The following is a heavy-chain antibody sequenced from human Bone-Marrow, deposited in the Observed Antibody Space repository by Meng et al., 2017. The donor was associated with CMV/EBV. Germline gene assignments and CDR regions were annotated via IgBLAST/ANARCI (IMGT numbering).Heavy chain of an antibody. J-gene: IGHJ5*02. CDR3: ANSEVIVVVPAARFDP. CDR1: GVTFSSYA. V-gene: IGHV3-23*01. CDR2: ISGSGGST. D-gene: IGHD2-2*01. Sequence: SGVTFSSYAMSWVRQAPGKGLEWVSAISGSGGSTYYADSVKGRFTISRDNSKNTLYLQMNSLRAEDTAVYYCANSEVIVVVPAARFDPWGQGPWSPSPQ.